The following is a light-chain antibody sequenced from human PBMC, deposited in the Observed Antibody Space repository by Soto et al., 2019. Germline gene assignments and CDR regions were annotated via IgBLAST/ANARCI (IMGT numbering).Light chain of an antibody. CDR3: QQYGGSPMT. V-gene: IGKV3-20*01. CDR2: GAS. J-gene: IGKJ5*01. Sequence: EILVTQSPVTLSLSPGERGTLSCRASQSVRNNYLAWYQHKPGQAPRLLISGASNRATGIPDRFSGSGSGTDFTLTISRLEPEDFALYYCQQYGGSPMTFGQGTRLEIK. CDR1: QSVRNNY.